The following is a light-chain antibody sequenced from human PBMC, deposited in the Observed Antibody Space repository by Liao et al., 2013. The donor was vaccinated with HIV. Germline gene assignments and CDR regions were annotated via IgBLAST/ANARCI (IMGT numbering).Light chain of an antibody. V-gene: IGLV3-1*01. CDR1: ELRDKY. J-gene: IGLJ3*02. CDR2: QDT. CDR3: QAWDSGTAV. Sequence: SDELTQPSSVSVSPGQTASIACSGDELRDKYASWYQQRPGQSPVLVIYQDTKRPSGIPDRFSGSTSGNTATLTIRGTQVMDEADYYCQAWDSGTAVFGGGTKLTVL.